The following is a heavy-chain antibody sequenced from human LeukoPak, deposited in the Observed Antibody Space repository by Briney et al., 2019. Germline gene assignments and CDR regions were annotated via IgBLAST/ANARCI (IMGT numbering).Heavy chain of an antibody. V-gene: IGHV3-30*02. D-gene: IGHD1-14*01. J-gene: IGHJ6*04. CDR1: GFTFSSYG. CDR3: GKTTAPPPPYHLLQDL. CDR2: IRDDGSIK. Sequence: GGSLRLSCAASGFTFSSYGMHWVRQAPGKGLEWVAFIRDDGSIKYYADSLKGQFTVSRDNSKNTLYLQMNSLRAEDTAVYYRGKTTAPPPPYHLLQDLWGKGTTVTVSS.